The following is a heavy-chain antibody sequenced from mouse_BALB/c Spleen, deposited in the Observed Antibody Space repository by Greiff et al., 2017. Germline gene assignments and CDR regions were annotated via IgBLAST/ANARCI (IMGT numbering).Heavy chain of an antibody. CDR3: ARSNGYSFAY. CDR2: ISYSGST. Sequence: VQLQQSGPGLVKPSQSLSLTCTVTGYSITSDYAWNWIRQFPGNKLEWMGYISYSGSTSYNPSLKSRISITRDTSKNQFFLQLNSVTTEDTATYYCARSNGYSFAYWGQGTLVTVSA. V-gene: IGHV3-2*02. J-gene: IGHJ3*01. D-gene: IGHD2-3*01. CDR1: GYSITSDYA.